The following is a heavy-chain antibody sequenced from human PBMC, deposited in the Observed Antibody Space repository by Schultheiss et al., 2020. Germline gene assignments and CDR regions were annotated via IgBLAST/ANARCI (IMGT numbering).Heavy chain of an antibody. D-gene: IGHD6-13*01. CDR2: ISGSGGST. V-gene: IGHV3-23*01. Sequence: ETLSLTCAVYGGSFSGYYWSWVRQAPGKGLEWVSAISGSGGSTYYADSVKGRFTISRDNSKNTLYLQMNSLRAEDTAVYYCAKDTSSSWYECFDYWGQGTLVTVSS. CDR1: GGSFSGYY. J-gene: IGHJ4*02. CDR3: AKDTSSSWYECFDY.